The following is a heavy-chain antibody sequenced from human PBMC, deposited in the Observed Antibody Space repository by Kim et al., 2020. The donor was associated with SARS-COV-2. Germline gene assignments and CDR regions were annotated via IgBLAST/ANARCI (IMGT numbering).Heavy chain of an antibody. CDR1: GFTFSSYA. Sequence: GGSLRLSCAASGFTFSSYAMSWVRQAPGKGLEWVSAISGGGDSTYYADSVKGRFTSSRDNSKNTLYLQMNSLRAEDTAAYYCAKDLYSVSHYWGQGTLVTVSS. V-gene: IGHV3-23*01. CDR3: AKDLYSVSHY. CDR2: ISGGGDST. J-gene: IGHJ4*02. D-gene: IGHD2-8*01.